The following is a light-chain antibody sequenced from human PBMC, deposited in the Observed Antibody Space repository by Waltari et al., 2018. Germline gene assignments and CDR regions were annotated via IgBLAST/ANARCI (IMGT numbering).Light chain of an antibody. Sequence: DIVLTQSPLSLPVTPGEPASIPCRSSQTLLHSNAYNYLDWYLQKPGQSPQLLIYLGSDRASGVPDRFSGSGSGTDFTLKISRVEAEDVGVYYCMQALQTPYTFGQGTKLEIK. CDR2: LGS. J-gene: IGKJ2*01. CDR3: MQALQTPYT. CDR1: QTLLHSNAYNY. V-gene: IGKV2-28*01.